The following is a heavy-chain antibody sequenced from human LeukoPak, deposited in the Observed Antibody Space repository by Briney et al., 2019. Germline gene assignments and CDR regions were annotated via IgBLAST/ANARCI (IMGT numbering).Heavy chain of an antibody. J-gene: IGHJ6*03. D-gene: IGHD6-13*01. V-gene: IGHV4-4*07. CDR3: ARGEAAAGPYYYYYMDV. Sequence: SETLSLTCTVSGGSISSYYWSWIRQPAGKGLEWIGRIYTSGGTNYNPSLKSRVTMSVDTSKNQFSLKLSSVTAADTAVYYCARGEAAAGPYYYYYMDVWGKGTTVTVSS. CDR2: IYTSGGT. CDR1: GGSISSYY.